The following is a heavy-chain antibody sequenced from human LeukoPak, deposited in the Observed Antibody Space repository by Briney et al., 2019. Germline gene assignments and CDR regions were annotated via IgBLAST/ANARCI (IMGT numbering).Heavy chain of an antibody. CDR2: TKQDGSEK. CDR3: AELGITMIGGV. V-gene: IGHV3-7*01. Sequence: GGSLRLSCAASGFTFSNYWMNWVRQAPGKGLEWVANTKQDGSEKYYVDSVKGRFTISRDNAKNSLYLQMNSLRAEDTAVYYCAELGITMIGGVWGKGTTVTISS. CDR1: GFTFSNYW. D-gene: IGHD3-10*02. J-gene: IGHJ6*04.